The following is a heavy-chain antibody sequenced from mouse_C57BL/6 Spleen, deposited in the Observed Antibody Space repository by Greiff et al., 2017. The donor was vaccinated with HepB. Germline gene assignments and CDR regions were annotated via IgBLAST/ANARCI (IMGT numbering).Heavy chain of an antibody. D-gene: IGHD2-4*01. CDR3: ARDDYDGFDY. J-gene: IGHJ2*01. CDR1: GFTFSDYG. CDR2: ISSGSSTI. V-gene: IGHV5-17*01. Sequence: DVKLVESGGGLVKPGGSLKLSCAASGFTFSDYGMHWVRQAPEKGLEWVAYISSGSSTIYYADTVKGRFTISRDNAKNTLFLQMTSLRSEDTSMYYCARDDYDGFDYWGQGTTLTVSS.